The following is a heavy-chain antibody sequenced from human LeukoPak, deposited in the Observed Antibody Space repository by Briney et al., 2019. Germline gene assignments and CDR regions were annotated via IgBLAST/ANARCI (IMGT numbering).Heavy chain of an antibody. V-gene: IGHV3-23*01. Sequence: GGTLRLSCAASGFTFSSYAMIWVRQAPGKGLEWVSVIGGDSGDTQYADSVKGRFTISRDNSKNTLYLQVNSLRADDTAVYYCAKYRTTSVPPRNFDYWGQGTLVTVSS. CDR2: IGGDSGDT. D-gene: IGHD1-14*01. CDR3: AKYRTTSVPPRNFDY. J-gene: IGHJ4*02. CDR1: GFTFSSYA.